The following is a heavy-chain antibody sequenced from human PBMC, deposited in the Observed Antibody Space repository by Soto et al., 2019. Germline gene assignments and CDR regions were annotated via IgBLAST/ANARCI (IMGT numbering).Heavy chain of an antibody. CDR2: IYSGGST. CDR3: ARDRLRLGELSLIGYFDY. V-gene: IGHV3-66*01. Sequence: GGSLRLSCAASGFTVSSNYMSWVRQAPGKGLEWVSVIYSGGSTYYADSVKGRFTISRDNSKNTLYLQMNSLRAEDTAVYYCARDRLRLGELSLIGYFDYWGQGTLVTVSS. J-gene: IGHJ4*02. D-gene: IGHD3-16*02. CDR1: GFTVSSNY.